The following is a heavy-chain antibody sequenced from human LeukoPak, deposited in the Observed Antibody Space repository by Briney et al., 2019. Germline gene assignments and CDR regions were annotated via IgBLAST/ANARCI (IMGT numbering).Heavy chain of an antibody. D-gene: IGHD4-17*01. CDR3: ARERLPGVTTVTRWFDP. CDR1: DGSISSYY. V-gene: IGHV4-59*01. Sequence: SETLSLTCTVSDGSISSYYWSWIRQPPGKGLEWTGHIHYSGSTNYNSSLKSRVTISVDASKNQFFLKLSSVTAADTAVYYCARERLPGVTTVTRWFDPWGQGTLVTVSS. J-gene: IGHJ5*02. CDR2: IHYSGST.